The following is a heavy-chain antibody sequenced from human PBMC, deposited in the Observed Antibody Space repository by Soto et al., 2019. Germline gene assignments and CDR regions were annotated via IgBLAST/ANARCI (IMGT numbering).Heavy chain of an antibody. CDR2: ISSSSRTV. V-gene: IGHV3-48*01. Sequence: EVQLVESGGGLVQPGESLRLSCAASGFTFSSYSMNWVRQAPGKGPELVAYISSSSRTVYYADSVKGRFTISRDNANSSLRLQMNSLRTEDTAMYFCARGLSIPIAGLLGYWGQGALVTVSS. CDR3: ARGLSIPIAGLLGY. D-gene: IGHD6-19*01. CDR1: GFTFSSYS. J-gene: IGHJ4*02.